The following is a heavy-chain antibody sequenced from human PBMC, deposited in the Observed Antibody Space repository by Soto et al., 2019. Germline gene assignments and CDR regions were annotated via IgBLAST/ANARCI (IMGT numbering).Heavy chain of an antibody. CDR1: GGSISSGGYY. V-gene: IGHV4-31*03. Sequence: PSETLSLTCTVSGGSISSGGYYWSWIRQHPGKGLEWIGYIYYSGSTYYNPSLKSRVTISVDTSKNQFSLKLSSVTAADTAVYNCARAERGGSGSYYNFHLDYWGQGTLVTVSS. D-gene: IGHD3-10*01. CDR2: IYYSGST. J-gene: IGHJ4*02. CDR3: ARAERGGSGSYYNFHLDY.